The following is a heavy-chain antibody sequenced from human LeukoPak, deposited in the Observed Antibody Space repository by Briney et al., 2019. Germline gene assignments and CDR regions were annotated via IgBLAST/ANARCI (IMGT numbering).Heavy chain of an antibody. CDR2: ISGSGGST. CDR1: GFTFSSYA. Sequence: GGSLRLSCAASGFTFSSYAMSWVRQAPGKGLEWVSAISGSGGSTYYADSVRGRFTISRDNAKNSLYLQMNSLRAEDTALYYCAKAPYSSGRYNWFDPWGQGTLVTVSS. V-gene: IGHV3-23*01. D-gene: IGHD6-19*01. CDR3: AKAPYSSGRYNWFDP. J-gene: IGHJ5*02.